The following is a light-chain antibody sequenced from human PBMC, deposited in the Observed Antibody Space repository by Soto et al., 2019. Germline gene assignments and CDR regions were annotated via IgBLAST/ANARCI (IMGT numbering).Light chain of an antibody. CDR2: DAS. V-gene: IGKV3-11*01. J-gene: IGKJ5*01. CDR3: QQYNNWPPT. CDR1: QSVSSY. Sequence: EIVLTQSPATLSLSPGERATLFCRASQSVSSYLAWYQQKPGQAPRLLIYDASNRATGIPDRFSGSGSGTDFTLTISSLQSEDFAVYYCQQYNNWPPTFGQGTRLEIK.